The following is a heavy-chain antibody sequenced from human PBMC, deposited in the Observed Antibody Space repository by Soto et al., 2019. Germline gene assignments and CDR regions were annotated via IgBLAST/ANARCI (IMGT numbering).Heavy chain of an antibody. D-gene: IGHD2-8*02. CDR3: ARDSLLNWYFDP. CDR2: IFYSGRT. CDR1: GGSINSDSYY. J-gene: IGHJ2*01. V-gene: IGHV4-39*02. Sequence: KPSETLSLTCTVSGGSINSDSYYWAWIRQPPGKGLEWIGSIFYSGRTYYNPSLKNRVTISVDTSKSQFSLRLGSVTAADTAVYYCARDSLLNWYFDPWGRGTLLTVSS.